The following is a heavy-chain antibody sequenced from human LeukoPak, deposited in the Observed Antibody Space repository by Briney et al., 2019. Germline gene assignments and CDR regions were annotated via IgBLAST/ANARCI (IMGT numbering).Heavy chain of an antibody. D-gene: IGHD3-3*01. J-gene: IGHJ4*02. Sequence: KTGGSLRLSCAASGFTFSSYSMNWVRQAPGKGLEWVSSISGSSSYIYYADSVKGRFTISRDNAKNSLYLQMNSLSAEDTAVYYCARASHYDFWSGYSPDYWGQGTLVTVSS. CDR1: GFTFSSYS. V-gene: IGHV3-21*01. CDR2: ISGSSSYI. CDR3: ARASHYDFWSGYSPDY.